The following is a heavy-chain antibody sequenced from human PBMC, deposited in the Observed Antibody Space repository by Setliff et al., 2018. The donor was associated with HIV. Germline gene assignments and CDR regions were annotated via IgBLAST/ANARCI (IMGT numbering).Heavy chain of an antibody. CDR1: DYSISRGFY. CDR2: IYHSGST. J-gene: IGHJ4*02. Sequence: SETLSLTCSVSDYSISRGFYWGWIRQPPGRGLEWIGSIYHSGSTYYNPSLKSRVTISVDTSKNQFSLKLSSVTAADTAVYYCARRRSSGWYHYFDYWGQGTLVTVSS. D-gene: IGHD6-19*01. V-gene: IGHV4-38-2*02. CDR3: ARRRSSGWYHYFDY.